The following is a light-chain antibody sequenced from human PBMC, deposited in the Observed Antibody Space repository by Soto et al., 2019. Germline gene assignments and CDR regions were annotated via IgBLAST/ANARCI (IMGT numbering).Light chain of an antibody. Sequence: DIVMTQSPLSLPVTPGEPASISCRSSQSLLHSNGYNYLDWYLQKPRQSPQLLIYLGSNRASGVPDRFSGSGSGTDFTLKISRVEAEDVGVYYCMQALQTPGLTFGGGTKVEIK. CDR3: MQALQTPGLT. J-gene: IGKJ4*01. CDR2: LGS. V-gene: IGKV2-28*01. CDR1: QSLLHSNGYNY.